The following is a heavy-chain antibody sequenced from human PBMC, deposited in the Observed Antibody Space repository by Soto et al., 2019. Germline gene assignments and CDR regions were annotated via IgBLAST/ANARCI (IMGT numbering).Heavy chain of an antibody. CDR2: INQDESQK. CDR3: ATSATARGGIDY. V-gene: IGHV3-7*01. Sequence: VQLVESGGGLVQPGGSLRLSCAASGFTFSSNWMSWVRQAPGSGLEWVDNINQDESQKYYVDSVKGRFTISRDNAKDSLYLQMSSLRAADTAVYYGATSATARGGIDYWGQGTLVTVSS. D-gene: IGHD2-21*02. CDR1: GFTFSSNW. J-gene: IGHJ4*02.